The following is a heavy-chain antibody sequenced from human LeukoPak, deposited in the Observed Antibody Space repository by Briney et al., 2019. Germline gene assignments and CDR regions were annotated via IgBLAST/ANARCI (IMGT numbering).Heavy chain of an antibody. J-gene: IGHJ3*02. Sequence: GGSLRLSCAASGFTFDDYAMHWVRQAPGKGLEWVSGISWNSGSIGYADSVKGRFTISRDNAKNSLYLQMNSLRAEDMALYYCAKDTGSGWPGKWDAFDIWGQGTMVTVSS. CDR2: ISWNSGSI. V-gene: IGHV3-9*03. CDR1: GFTFDDYA. D-gene: IGHD6-19*01. CDR3: AKDTGSGWPGKWDAFDI.